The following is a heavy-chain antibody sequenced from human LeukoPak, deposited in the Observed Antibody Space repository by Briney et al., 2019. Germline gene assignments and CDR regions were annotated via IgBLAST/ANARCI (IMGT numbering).Heavy chain of an antibody. D-gene: IGHD5-12*01. Sequence: SETLSLTCTVSGGSISSSSYYWGWIRQPPGKGLEWIGSIYYSGSTNYNPSLKSRVTISVDTSKNQFSLKLSSVTAADTAVYYCARGGRGYSGYDQRRFDYWGQGTLVTVSS. CDR3: ARGGRGYSGYDQRRFDY. J-gene: IGHJ4*02. CDR1: GGSISSSSYY. CDR2: IYYSGST. V-gene: IGHV4-39*07.